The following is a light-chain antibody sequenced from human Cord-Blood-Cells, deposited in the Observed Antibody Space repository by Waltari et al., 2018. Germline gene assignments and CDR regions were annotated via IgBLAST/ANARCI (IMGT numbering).Light chain of an antibody. V-gene: IGKV3-20*01. CDR2: DAS. CDR1: QSVSCSY. CDR3: QQYGSSPYT. J-gene: IGKJ2*01. Sequence: IVLAPTPGTRTFSPEEKAHLSCRASQSVSCSYLAWYQQKPGQAPRLLIYDASSRGTGIPDRFSGSESGTDFTLTISRLEPEDFAVYYCQQYGSSPYTFGQGTKLEIK.